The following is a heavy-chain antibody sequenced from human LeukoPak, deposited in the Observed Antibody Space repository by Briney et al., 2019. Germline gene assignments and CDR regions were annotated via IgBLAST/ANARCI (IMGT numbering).Heavy chain of an antibody. V-gene: IGHV4-59*08. CDR2: IYYSGST. D-gene: IGHD6-19*01. J-gene: IGHJ3*02. CDR3: ARLTGYSSGLGAFDI. CDR1: GGSISSYY. Sequence: SETLSLTCTASGGSISSYYWSWIRQPPGKGLEWIGYIYYSGSTNYNPSLKSRVTISVDTSKNQFSLKLSSVTAADTAVYYCARLTGYSSGLGAFDIWGQGTMVTVSS.